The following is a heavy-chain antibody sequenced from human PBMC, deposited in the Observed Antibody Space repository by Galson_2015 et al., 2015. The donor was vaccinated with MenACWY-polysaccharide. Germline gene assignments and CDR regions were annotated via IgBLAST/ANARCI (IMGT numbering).Heavy chain of an antibody. CDR2: ISSIGNIK. CDR3: ARSSSGYSLDY. Sequence: SLRLSCAASGFTFSDYYVSWIRQAPGKGLEWVSYISSIGNIKNYVDSVKGRFTISRDNAKNSLYLQLNSLRADDTAVYYCARSSSGYSLDYWGQGTLVTVSS. J-gene: IGHJ4*02. D-gene: IGHD3-22*01. V-gene: IGHV3-11*01. CDR1: GFTFSDYY.